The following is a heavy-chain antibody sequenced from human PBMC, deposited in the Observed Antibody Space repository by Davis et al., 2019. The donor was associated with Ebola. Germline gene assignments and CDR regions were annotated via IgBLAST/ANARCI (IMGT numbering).Heavy chain of an antibody. CDR1: GYTFTGYY. CDR3: ARDESIAAPGWFDP. D-gene: IGHD6-6*01. CDR2: INPNSGGT. J-gene: IGHJ5*02. Sequence: ASVKVSCQASGYTFTGYYMHWVRQAPGQGLEWMGWINPNSGGTNYAQKFQGRVTMTRDTSISTAYMELSRLRSDDTAVYYCARDESIAAPGWFDPWGQGTLVTVSS. V-gene: IGHV1-2*02.